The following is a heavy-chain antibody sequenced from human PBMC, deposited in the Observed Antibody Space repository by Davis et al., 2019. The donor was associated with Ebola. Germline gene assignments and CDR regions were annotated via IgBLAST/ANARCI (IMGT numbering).Heavy chain of an antibody. CDR1: GDSLSGFY. CDR3: ARDGLAGGRRFLEWLSFDY. J-gene: IGHJ4*02. V-gene: IGHV4-59*01. CDR2: IYYSGST. Sequence: SETLSLTCSVSGDSLSGFYWSWIRQPPGKGLEWIGYIYYSGSTNYNPSLKSRVTISVDTSKNQFSLKLSSVTAADTAVYYCARDGLAGGRRFLEWLSFDYWGQGTLVTVSS. D-gene: IGHD3-3*01.